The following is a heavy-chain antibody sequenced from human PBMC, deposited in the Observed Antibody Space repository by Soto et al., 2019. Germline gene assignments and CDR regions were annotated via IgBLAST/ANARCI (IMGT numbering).Heavy chain of an antibody. CDR2: IWFDGSNN. J-gene: IGHJ4*02. CDR1: GFTFSNYG. CDR3: ARGEYGSGNYLILWY. V-gene: IGHV3-33*01. Sequence: QVQLVQSGGGVVQPGRSLRLSCAASGFTFSNYGMHWVRQAPGKGLEWVAIIWFDGSNNYYADSVKGRFTISRDNSKNTLYLQMNSLRAEDTAVYYCARGEYGSGNYLILWYWGQGTLVTVSA. D-gene: IGHD3-10*01.